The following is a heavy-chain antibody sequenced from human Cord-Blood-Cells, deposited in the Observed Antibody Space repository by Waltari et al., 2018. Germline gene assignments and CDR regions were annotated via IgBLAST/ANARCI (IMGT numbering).Heavy chain of an antibody. J-gene: IGHJ3*02. CDR3: ARTLGWYDAFDI. D-gene: IGHD6-19*01. CDR2: IYYSGST. CDR1: GGSISSSSYY. Sequence: QLQLQESGPGLVKPSETLSLTCTVSGGSISSSSYYWGWIRQPPGKGLEWIGSIYYSGSTYYNPSLKSRVTISVDTSKNQFSLKLSSVTAADKAVYYCARTLGWYDAFDIWGQGTMVTVSS. V-gene: IGHV4-39*01.